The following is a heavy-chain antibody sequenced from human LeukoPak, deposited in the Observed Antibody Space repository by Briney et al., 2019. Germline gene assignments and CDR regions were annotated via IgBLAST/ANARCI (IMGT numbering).Heavy chain of an antibody. CDR1: GGSISSHY. CDR2: IYYSGST. J-gene: IGHJ4*02. CDR3: ARGYVYFDY. V-gene: IGHV4-59*11. D-gene: IGHD2-15*01. Sequence: SETLSLTCTVSGGSISSHYWSWIRQPPGKGLEWIGYIYYSGSTNYNPSLKSRVTISVDTSKNQFSPKLSSVTAADTAVYYCARGYVYFDYWGQGTLVTVSS.